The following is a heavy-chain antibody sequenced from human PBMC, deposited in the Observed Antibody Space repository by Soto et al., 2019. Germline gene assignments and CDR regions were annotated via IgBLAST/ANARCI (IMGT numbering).Heavy chain of an antibody. CDR1: GYSFTTYG. J-gene: IGHJ4*02. CDR3: VRDTYYYHSSGPAPFEN. D-gene: IGHD3-22*01. CDR2: ISGYNGNT. V-gene: IGHV1-18*01. Sequence: QIQLVQSGTEVKRSGASVKVSCKTSGYSFTTYGLSWVRQAPGRGLAWVGWISGYNGNTNYAQKFQGTVILTTDTPTTTGYMEIKRLSSDDTAVYDCVRDTYYYHSSGPAPFENCGQGTQVTVSS.